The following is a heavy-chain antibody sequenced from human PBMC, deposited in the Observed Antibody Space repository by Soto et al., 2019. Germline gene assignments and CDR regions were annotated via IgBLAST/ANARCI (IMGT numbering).Heavy chain of an antibody. Sequence: GGSLRLSCAASGFTFSSYSMNWVRQAPGKGLEWVSSISSSSSYIHYADSVKGRFTISRDNAKNSLYLHMNSLRDEDTAVYYLARDHCSSTSCPPPDYWGQGTLVTVSS. CDR2: ISSSSSYI. D-gene: IGHD2-2*01. V-gene: IGHV3-21*01. J-gene: IGHJ4*02. CDR1: GFTFSSYS. CDR3: ARDHCSSTSCPPPDY.